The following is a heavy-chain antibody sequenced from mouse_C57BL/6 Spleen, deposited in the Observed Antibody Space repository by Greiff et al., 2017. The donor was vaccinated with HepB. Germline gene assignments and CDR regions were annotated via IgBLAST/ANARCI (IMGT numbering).Heavy chain of an antibody. D-gene: IGHD2-4*01. Sequence: VQLKQSGPGLVKPSQSLSLTCSVTGYSITSGYYWNWIRQFPGNKLEWMGYISYDGSNNYNPSLKNRISITRDTSKNQFFLKLNSVTTEDTATYYCARGDYDLWAWFAYWGQGTLVTVSA. V-gene: IGHV3-6*01. CDR2: ISYDGSN. CDR1: GYSITSGYY. CDR3: ARGDYDLWAWFAY. J-gene: IGHJ3*01.